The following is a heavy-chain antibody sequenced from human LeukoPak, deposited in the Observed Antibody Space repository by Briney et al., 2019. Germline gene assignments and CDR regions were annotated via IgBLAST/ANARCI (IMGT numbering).Heavy chain of an antibody. CDR1: GFTFSSYS. Sequence: GGSLRLSCAASGFTFSSYSMNWVRQAPGKGLEWVSSISSSSSYIYYADSVKGRFTISRDNAKNSLYLQMNSLRAEDTAVYYCARLKYYYGSGPAGYFDYWGQGTLVTVSS. V-gene: IGHV3-21*01. J-gene: IGHJ4*02. D-gene: IGHD3-10*01. CDR2: ISSSSSYI. CDR3: ARLKYYYGSGPAGYFDY.